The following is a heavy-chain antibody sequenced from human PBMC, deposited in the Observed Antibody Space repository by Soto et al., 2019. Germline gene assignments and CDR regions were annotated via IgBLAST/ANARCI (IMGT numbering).Heavy chain of an antibody. CDR3: AKDGWMSTIRGDAFSI. Sequence: QVQLVESGGAVVQPGRSLRLSCVASGFTFSNYGMHWVRQAPGKGLEWVAFVSYRGTNKYHADSVKGRFTISRDDSRNTVYLQRNSLRAEDTAVYFCAKDGWMSTIRGDAFSIWGQGTGVTVSS. V-gene: IGHV3-30*18. CDR1: GFTFSNYG. CDR2: VSYRGTNK. D-gene: IGHD1-1*01. J-gene: IGHJ3*02.